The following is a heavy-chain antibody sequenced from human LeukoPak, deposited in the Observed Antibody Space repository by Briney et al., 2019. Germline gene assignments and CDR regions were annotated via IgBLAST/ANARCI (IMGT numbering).Heavy chain of an antibody. CDR2: INPNSGGT. Sequence: ASVKVSCKASGYTFTGYYMHWVRQAPGQGLEWMGWINPNSGGTNYAQKFQGRVTMTRDTSISTAYMELSRLRSDDTAVYYCARDHWGLRFLEWLSGFDYWGQGTLVTVSS. V-gene: IGHV1-2*02. J-gene: IGHJ4*02. CDR3: ARDHWGLRFLEWLSGFDY. CDR1: GYTFTGYY. D-gene: IGHD3-3*01.